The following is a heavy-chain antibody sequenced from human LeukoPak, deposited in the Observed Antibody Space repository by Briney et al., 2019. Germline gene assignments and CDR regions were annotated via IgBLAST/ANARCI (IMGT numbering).Heavy chain of an antibody. V-gene: IGHV1-69*13. CDR1: GGTFSSYA. CDR2: IIPIFGTA. CDR3: ASADYDFWSGFLYGMEV. J-gene: IGHJ6*02. Sequence: SVKVSCKASGGTFSSYAISWVRQAPGQGLEWMGGIIPIFGTANYAQKFQGRVTITADESTSTAYMELSSLRSEDTAVYYCASADYDFWSGFLYGMEVWGQGTTVTVSS. D-gene: IGHD3-3*01.